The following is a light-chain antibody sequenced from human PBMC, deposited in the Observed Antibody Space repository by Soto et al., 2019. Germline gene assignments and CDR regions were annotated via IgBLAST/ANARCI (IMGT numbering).Light chain of an antibody. V-gene: IGKV3-15*01. CDR1: QSVGSN. CDR3: QQYNNLPYT. J-gene: IGKJ2*01. CDR2: DAS. Sequence: EIVLTHSPATLSVSPGERATLSCRASQSVGSNLAWYQQRPGQPPRLLIYDASTRATYIPARFSGGGSGTELTLTISSLQFEDFAVYSCQQYNNLPYTFGQGTKLQIK.